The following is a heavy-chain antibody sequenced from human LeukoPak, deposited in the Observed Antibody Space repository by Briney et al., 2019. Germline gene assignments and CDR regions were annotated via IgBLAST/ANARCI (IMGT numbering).Heavy chain of an antibody. CDR2: ISYDGSNR. CDR1: GFTFSNYA. D-gene: IGHD2-2*01. J-gene: IGHJ4*02. CDR3: ARDPNFIVVVPAAAYFDY. Sequence: HPGRSLRLSCAASGFTFSNYAMYWVRQAPGKGLEWVAVISYDGSNRYCADSVKGRFTISRDNSKNTLYLQMNSLRAEDTAVYYCARDPNFIVVVPAAAYFDYWGQGTLVTVSS. V-gene: IGHV3-30*04.